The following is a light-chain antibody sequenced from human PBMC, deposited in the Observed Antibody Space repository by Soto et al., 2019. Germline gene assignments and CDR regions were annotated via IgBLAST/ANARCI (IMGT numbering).Light chain of an antibody. CDR2: GAS. V-gene: IGKV3-15*01. Sequence: EIVMTQSPAPLSVSPGERATLSCRASQSVSNNLAWYQQKPGQTPRLLIYGASTRATGIPARFSGSGSGTEFTLTISSLQSEDFAVYYWQQYNSWPLTFGGGTKVASK. CDR1: QSVSNN. CDR3: QQYNSWPLT. J-gene: IGKJ4*01.